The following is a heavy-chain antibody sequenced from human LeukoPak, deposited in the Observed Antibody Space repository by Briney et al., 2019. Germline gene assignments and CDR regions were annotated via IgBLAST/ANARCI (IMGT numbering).Heavy chain of an antibody. D-gene: IGHD2-2*01. J-gene: IGHJ4*02. CDR1: GFTLSGSH. CDR2: IRRNYET. CDR3: ARQTNSCHDY. Sequence: GGSLRLSCTASGFTLSGSHMHWVRQAPGKGLEWVGHIRRNYETAYGASVKGRFTISRDDSKNLAYLHMNSLRSEDTAFYFCARQTNSCHDYWGQGTLVTVSS. V-gene: IGHV3-73*01.